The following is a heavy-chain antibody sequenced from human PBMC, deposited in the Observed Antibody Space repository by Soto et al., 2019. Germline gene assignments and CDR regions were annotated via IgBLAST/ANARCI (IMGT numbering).Heavy chain of an antibody. D-gene: IGHD3-3*01. J-gene: IGHJ5*02. V-gene: IGHV4-31*03. CDR1: GGSISSGGYY. CDR2: IYYSGST. Sequence: SETLSLTCTVSGGSISSGGYYWSWIRQHPGKGLEWIGYIYYSGSTNYNPSLKSRVTISVDTSKNQFSLKLSSVTAADTAVYYCARELRRITIFGPSRWFDPWGQGTLVTVSS. CDR3: ARELRRITIFGPSRWFDP.